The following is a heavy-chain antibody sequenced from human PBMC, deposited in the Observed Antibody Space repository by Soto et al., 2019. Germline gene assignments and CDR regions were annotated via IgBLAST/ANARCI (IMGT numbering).Heavy chain of an antibody. J-gene: IGHJ6*03. D-gene: IGHD3-10*01. V-gene: IGHV4-59*01. Sequence: SSGTLFLPRPVPCGSISSYYWGWVPHPPGKGLEWIGYIYYSGSTNYNPSLKSRVTISVDTSKNQFSLKLSSVTAADTAVYYCARYRERFYYYMDVWGKGTTVTVSS. CDR1: CGSISSYY. CDR2: IYYSGST. CDR3: ARYRERFYYYMDV.